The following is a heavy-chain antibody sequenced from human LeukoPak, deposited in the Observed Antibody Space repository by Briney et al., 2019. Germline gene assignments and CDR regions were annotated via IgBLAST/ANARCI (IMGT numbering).Heavy chain of an antibody. V-gene: IGHV3-23*01. CDR2: ITGSGGST. D-gene: IGHD3-22*01. Sequence: PGGSLRLSCAASGFTFSDCAMTWVRQAPGQGLEWVSTITGSGGSTYYADSVKGRFTISRDNSKNTLYLEMNSLRADDTAVYYCAKNRGDSRGYARLLDYWGQGTLVTVSS. CDR3: AKNRGDSRGYARLLDY. CDR1: GFTFSDCA. J-gene: IGHJ4*02.